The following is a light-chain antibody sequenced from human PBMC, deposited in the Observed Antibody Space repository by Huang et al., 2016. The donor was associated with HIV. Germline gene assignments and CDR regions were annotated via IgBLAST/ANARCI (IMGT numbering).Light chain of an antibody. V-gene: IGKV1-9*01. CDR2: ATS. CDR3: QQLSSYPFT. CDR1: QGISSY. Sequence: IQLTQSPSSLSASVGDKVTITCRASQGISSYLAWYQQKPGKAPKLLIYATSTLQTGVPSRFNGTGSGTVFLLTISSLQPEDFAAYYCQQLSSYPFTFGQGTRLEMK. J-gene: IGKJ5*01.